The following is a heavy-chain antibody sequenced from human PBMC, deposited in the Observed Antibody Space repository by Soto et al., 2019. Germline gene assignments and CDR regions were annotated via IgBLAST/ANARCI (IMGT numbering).Heavy chain of an antibody. J-gene: IGHJ5*02. V-gene: IGHV4-39*01. D-gene: IGHD1-1*01. Sequence: QLQLQESGPRLVKPSETLSLTCTVSGGSISSTTYYWGWIRQPPGKGLEWIGSVYYSGNTYNTPSLKSRVTISGDTSKNQFSLKLTSVTAADTAVYYCARQRMAATTTGTGWFDPWGQGMLVTVSS. CDR2: VYYSGNT. CDR3: ARQRMAATTTGTGWFDP. CDR1: GGSISSTTYY.